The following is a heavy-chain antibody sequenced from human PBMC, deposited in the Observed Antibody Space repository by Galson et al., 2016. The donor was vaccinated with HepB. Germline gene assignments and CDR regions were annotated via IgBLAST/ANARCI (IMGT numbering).Heavy chain of an antibody. V-gene: IGHV4-4*02. CDR1: GGSISNNW. Sequence: SETLSLTCAVSGGSISNNWWTWVRQPPGMGLEWIGEIYHTGSTNYNPSLESRVTISVDKSKNQFSLRLTSVTAADTAVYYCARGTGIGDYWGQGILVTVSS. D-gene: IGHD6-13*01. CDR3: ARGTGIGDY. J-gene: IGHJ4*02. CDR2: IYHTGST.